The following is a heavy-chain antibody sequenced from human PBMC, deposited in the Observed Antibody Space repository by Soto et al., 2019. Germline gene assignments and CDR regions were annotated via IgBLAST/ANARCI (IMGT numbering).Heavy chain of an antibody. V-gene: IGHV4-59*01. D-gene: IGHD2-15*01. J-gene: IGHJ5*02. CDR1: GGSISSYY. CDR3: ARENRCGSWGYWFDP. Sequence: PSETLSLTCTVSGGSISSYYWSWIRQPPGKGLEWIGYIYYSGSTNYNPSLKSRVTISVDTSKNQFSLKLSSVTAADTAVYYCARENRCGSWGYWFDPWGQGTLVTVSS. CDR2: IYYSGST.